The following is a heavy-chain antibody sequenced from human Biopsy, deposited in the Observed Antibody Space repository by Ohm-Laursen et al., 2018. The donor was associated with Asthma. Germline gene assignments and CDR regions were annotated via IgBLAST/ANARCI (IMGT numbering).Heavy chain of an antibody. CDR2: VNTGNGGT. J-gene: IGHJ3*01. CDR3: ARTYYDFLTGQVKDVFGV. CDR1: GYNFISFA. Sequence: ESSVKVSCKASGYNFISFAIHWVRQAPGQRLEWMGWVNTGNGGTKYSQKFQGRVTITRDTSASTAYMELRSLRSEDTATYYCARTYYDFLTGQVKDVFGVWGQGTMVTVSS. D-gene: IGHD3-9*01. V-gene: IGHV1-3*04.